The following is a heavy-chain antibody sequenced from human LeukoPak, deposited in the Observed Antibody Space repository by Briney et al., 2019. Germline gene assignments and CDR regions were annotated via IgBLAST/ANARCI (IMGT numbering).Heavy chain of an antibody. CDR3: ARHGLYQLLWVRCGGQYNWIDP. J-gene: IGHJ5*02. D-gene: IGHD2-2*01. CDR1: GFTFSDYY. V-gene: IGHV3-11*04. CDR2: ISNSGSII. Sequence: GGSLRLSCAASGFTFSDYYMSWIRQAPGKGLEWVSYISNSGSIIYYADSVKGRFTISRDNAKNSLFLQMNSLRAEDTAVYYCARHGLYQLLWVRCGGQYNWIDPWGQGILVTVSS.